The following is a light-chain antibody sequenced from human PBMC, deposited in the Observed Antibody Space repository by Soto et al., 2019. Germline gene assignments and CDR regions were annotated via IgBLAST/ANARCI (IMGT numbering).Light chain of an antibody. Sequence: EIVLTQSPGTLSLSPGERATLSCRASQSVSSTYLAWYQHKLGQAPRLLIYGASSKASGIPDRFSGSGSGTDFTLTISSLEPEDFAVYYCQQRSNWPPWTFGQGTKVEIK. V-gene: IGKV3D-20*02. CDR2: GAS. CDR1: QSVSSTY. J-gene: IGKJ1*01. CDR3: QQRSNWPPWT.